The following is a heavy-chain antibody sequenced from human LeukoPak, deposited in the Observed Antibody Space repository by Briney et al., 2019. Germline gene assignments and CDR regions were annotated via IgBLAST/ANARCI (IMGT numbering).Heavy chain of an antibody. J-gene: IGHJ4*02. V-gene: IGHV1-69*04. Sequence: SVKVSCKASGGTFSSYAISWVRQAPGQGLEWMGRIIPILGIANYAQKFQGRVTITADRSTITAYMELNSLRSDDTAVYYCASGRYDYGANHYFDCWGQGTLDTVSS. CDR1: GGTFSSYA. CDR2: IIPILGIA. CDR3: ASGRYDYGANHYFDC. D-gene: IGHD4-23*01.